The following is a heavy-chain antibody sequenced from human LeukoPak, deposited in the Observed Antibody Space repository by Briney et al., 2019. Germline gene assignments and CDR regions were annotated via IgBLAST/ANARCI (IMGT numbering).Heavy chain of an antibody. Sequence: ASVKVSCKASGYTFTSYDINWVRQATGQGLEWMGWMNPNSGNTGYAQKFQGRVTMTRNTSISTAYMELSSLRSEDTAVYYCASTTGYSSGWYSPYYHYGMDVWGQGTTVTVSS. CDR2: MNPNSGNT. CDR3: ASTTGYSSGWYSPYYHYGMDV. V-gene: IGHV1-8*01. J-gene: IGHJ6*02. CDR1: GYTFTSYD. D-gene: IGHD6-19*01.